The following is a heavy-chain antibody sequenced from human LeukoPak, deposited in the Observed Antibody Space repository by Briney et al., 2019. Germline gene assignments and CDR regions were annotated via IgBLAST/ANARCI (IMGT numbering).Heavy chain of an antibody. V-gene: IGHV4-39*01. Sequence: SETLSLTCTVSGGSISSRNYYWGWIRQPPGKGLEWIGSIYYSGTTYYNPSLKSRVSINVDTSKNQFSLYLSSVTAADTAVYYCARVWRTMVRGVITLPHYYYYYMDVWGKGTTVTVSS. CDR3: ARVWRTMVRGVITLPHYYYYYMDV. CDR2: IYYSGTT. J-gene: IGHJ6*03. CDR1: GGSISSRNYY. D-gene: IGHD3-10*01.